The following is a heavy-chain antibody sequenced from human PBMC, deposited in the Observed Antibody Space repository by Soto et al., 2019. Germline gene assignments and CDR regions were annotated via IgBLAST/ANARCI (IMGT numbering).Heavy chain of an antibody. CDR1: GFTFSGYG. Sequence: PGGSLRLSCAAFGFTFSGYGMHWGRQAPGKGLEWVALISYDGSNKYYADSVKGRFTISRDNSKNTLYLQMNSLRAEDTAVYYCATGICSSTSCYTVDYFDYWGQGTLVTSPQ. CDR2: ISYDGSNK. J-gene: IGHJ4*02. V-gene: IGHV3-30*03. CDR3: ATGICSSTSCYTVDYFDY. D-gene: IGHD2-2*02.